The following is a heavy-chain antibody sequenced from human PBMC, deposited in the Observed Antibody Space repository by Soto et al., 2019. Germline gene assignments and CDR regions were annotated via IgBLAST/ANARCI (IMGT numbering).Heavy chain of an antibody. CDR3: AKNTCYGGYCDTAFKI. J-gene: IGHJ3*02. CDR2: IYHTGGT. Sequence: QVQLQESGPGLVKPSGTLSLTCAVSGVSISSDNWWSWVRQPPGKGLEWMGEIYHTGGTFYNPSLKRRVHVLLDKANNQFSLRLTSVTAADTAVYYCAKNTCYGGYCDTAFKIWGQGTTVTVSP. D-gene: IGHD2-21*01. V-gene: IGHV4-4*02. CDR1: GVSISSDNW.